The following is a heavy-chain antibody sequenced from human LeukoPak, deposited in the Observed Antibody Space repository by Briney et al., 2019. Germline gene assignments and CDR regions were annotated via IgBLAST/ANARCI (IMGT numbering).Heavy chain of an antibody. Sequence: PGGSLRLSCAASGFTFISYAMSWVRQAPGKGLEWVSAISGSGGSTYYADSVKGRFTISRDNSKNTLYLQMNSLRAEDTAVYYCAKVSWYNWNDGYFDYWGQGTLVTVSS. CDR1: GFTFISYA. CDR2: ISGSGGST. J-gene: IGHJ4*02. V-gene: IGHV3-23*01. D-gene: IGHD1-1*01. CDR3: AKVSWYNWNDGYFDY.